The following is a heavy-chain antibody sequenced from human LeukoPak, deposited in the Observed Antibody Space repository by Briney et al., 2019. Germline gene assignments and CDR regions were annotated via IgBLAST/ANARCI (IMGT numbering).Heavy chain of an antibody. CDR3: ARHGMDYDSSGYYPYYYYGMDV. Sequence: PGGSLRLSCAASGFTFSSYAISWVRQAPGQGLEWMGRIIPILGIANYAQKFQGRVTITADKSTSTAYMELSSLRSEDTAVYYCARHGMDYDSSGYYPYYYYGMDVWGQGTTVTVSS. CDR1: GFTFSSYA. V-gene: IGHV1-69*04. D-gene: IGHD3-22*01. CDR2: IIPILGIA. J-gene: IGHJ6*02.